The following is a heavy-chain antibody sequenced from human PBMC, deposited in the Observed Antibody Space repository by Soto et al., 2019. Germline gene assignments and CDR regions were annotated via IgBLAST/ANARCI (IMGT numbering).Heavy chain of an antibody. D-gene: IGHD4-17*01. CDR1: CGSISNYY. J-gene: IGHJ4*02. Sequence: SETLSLTCTVSCGSISNYYWSWIRQPAGKGLEWIGRIYSSGSTNYNPSLKSRVTMSVDTSKNQFSLKLTSVTAADTAVYFCARATRDYGDYGYFDSWGQGTLVTVSS. CDR3: ARATRDYGDYGYFDS. V-gene: IGHV4-4*07. CDR2: IYSSGST.